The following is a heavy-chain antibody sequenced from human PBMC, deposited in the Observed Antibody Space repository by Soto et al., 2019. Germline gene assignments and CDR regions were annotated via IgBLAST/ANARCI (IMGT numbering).Heavy chain of an antibody. CDR2: IYYSGST. D-gene: IGHD2-15*01. Sequence: PSETLSLTCTVSGGSISSYYWSWIRQPPGKGLEWIGYIYYSGSTNYNPSLKSRVTISVDTSKNQFSLKLSSVSSIFTLYLQMNSLKIEDTAVYYCITDGPDGRAYWGQGTLVTVSS. V-gene: IGHV4-59*01. CDR3: NSLKIEDTAVYYCITDGPDGRAY. CDR1: GGSISSYY. J-gene: IGHJ4*02.